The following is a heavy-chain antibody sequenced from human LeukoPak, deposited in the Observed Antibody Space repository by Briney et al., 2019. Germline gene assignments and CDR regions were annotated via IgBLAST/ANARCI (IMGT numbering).Heavy chain of an antibody. D-gene: IGHD3-9*01. CDR3: AKVSESNYDFLTGYYTPYYFDY. CDR2: ISDSGGST. Sequence: GGSLRLSCAASGFTFSSSAMSWVRQAPGKGLEWVSGISDSGGSTYYADSVKGRFTISRDNSKNMLYLQMNSLRAEDTAVYYCAKVSESNYDFLTGYYTPYYFDYWGQGTLVTVSS. CDR1: GFTFSSSA. V-gene: IGHV3-23*01. J-gene: IGHJ4*02.